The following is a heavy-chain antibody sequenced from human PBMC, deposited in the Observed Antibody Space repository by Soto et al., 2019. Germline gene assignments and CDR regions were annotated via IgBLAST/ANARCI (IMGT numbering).Heavy chain of an antibody. CDR2: IYYSGST. CDR1: GGSISSYY. V-gene: IGHV4-59*01. Sequence: PSETLSLTCTVSGGSISSYYWSWIRQPPGKGLEWIGYIYYSGSTNYNPSLKSRVTISVDTSKNQFSLKLSSVTAADTAVYYCARDYFIRWRRYYYGMDVWGQGTTVTVS. D-gene: IGHD3-9*01. CDR3: ARDYFIRWRRYYYGMDV. J-gene: IGHJ6*02.